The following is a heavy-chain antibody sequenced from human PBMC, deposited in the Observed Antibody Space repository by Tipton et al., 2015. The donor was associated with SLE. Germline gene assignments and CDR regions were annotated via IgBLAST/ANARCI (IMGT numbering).Heavy chain of an antibody. CDR1: GGSISSYY. J-gene: IGHJ6*02. Sequence: LRLSCTVSGGSISSYYWSWIRQPAGNGLEWVGHIYTSGSTNYNPPLKSRVTISVDTSKNQFSLKLSSVTAADTAVYYCARHVGVVVVAAPYGMDVWGQGTTVTVSS. D-gene: IGHD2-15*01. V-gene: IGHV4-4*07. CDR2: IYTSGST. CDR3: ARHVGVVVVAAPYGMDV.